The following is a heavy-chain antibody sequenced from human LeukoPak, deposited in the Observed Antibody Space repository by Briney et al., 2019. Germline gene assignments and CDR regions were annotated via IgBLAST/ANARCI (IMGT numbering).Heavy chain of an antibody. CDR3: ARLRGSLIIAAALPDY. CDR2: IYYSGST. J-gene: IGHJ4*02. Sequence: SETLSLTCTVSGGSITGYYWGWIRQPPGKRLEWIGYIYYSGSTNYNPSLKSRVTISVDTSKNQFSLKLTSVTAADTAVYYCARLRGSLIIAAALPDYWGQGTLVTVSS. V-gene: IGHV4-59*08. CDR1: GGSITGYY. D-gene: IGHD6-13*01.